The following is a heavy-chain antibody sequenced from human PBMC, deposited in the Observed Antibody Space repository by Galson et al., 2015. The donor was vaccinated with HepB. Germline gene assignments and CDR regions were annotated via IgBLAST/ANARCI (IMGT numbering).Heavy chain of an antibody. CDR3: AREVGDRDAFDI. V-gene: IGHV3-30-3*01. D-gene: IGHD3-10*01. Sequence: LRLSCAASGFTFSSYAMHWVRQAPGKGLEWVAVISYDGSNKYYADSVKGRFTISRDNSKNTLYLQMNSLRAEDTAVYYCAREVGDRDAFDIWGQGTMVTVSS. J-gene: IGHJ3*02. CDR1: GFTFSSYA. CDR2: ISYDGSNK.